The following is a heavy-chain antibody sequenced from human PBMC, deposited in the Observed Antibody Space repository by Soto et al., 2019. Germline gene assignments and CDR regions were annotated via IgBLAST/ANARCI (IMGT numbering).Heavy chain of an antibody. J-gene: IGHJ4*02. D-gene: IGHD3-22*01. V-gene: IGHV1-69*06. CDR2: IIPIFGTA. CDR1: GGTFSSYA. Sequence: GASVKVSCKASGGTFSSYAISWVRQAPGQGLEWMGGIIPIFGTANYAQKFQGRVTITADKSTSTAYMELSSLRSEDTAVYYCARDDGGSYGSSGYYYVPIFDYWGQGTLVTVSS. CDR3: ARDDGGSYGSSGYYYVPIFDY.